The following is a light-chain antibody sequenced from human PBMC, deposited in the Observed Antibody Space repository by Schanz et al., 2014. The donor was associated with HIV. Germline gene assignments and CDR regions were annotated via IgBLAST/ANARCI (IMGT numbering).Light chain of an antibody. CDR3: SSYTSTNTLVV. J-gene: IGLJ2*01. V-gene: IGLV2-14*02. Sequence: QSALIQPPSVSGSPGQSVTISCTGTSSDVGSYNLVSWYQQYPGKAPKLIIYDVSNRPSGISYRFSGSKSGNTASLTISGLQAEDEGDYYCSSYTSTNTLVVFGGGTKLTVL. CDR2: DVS. CDR1: SSDVGSYNL.